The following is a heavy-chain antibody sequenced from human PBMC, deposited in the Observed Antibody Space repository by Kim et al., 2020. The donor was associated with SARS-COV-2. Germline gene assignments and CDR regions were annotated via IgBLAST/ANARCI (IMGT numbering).Heavy chain of an antibody. CDR3: ARDAPDLAYCGGDCPSGAFDI. CDR1: GGSISSGGYY. D-gene: IGHD2-21*01. J-gene: IGHJ3*02. V-gene: IGHV4-31*03. CDR2: IYYSGST. Sequence: SETLSLTCTVSGGSISSGGYYWSWIRQHPGKGLEWIGYIYYSGSTYYNPSLKSRVTISVDTSKNQFSLKLSSVTVADTAVYYCARDAPDLAYCGGDCPSGAFDIWGQGTMVTVSS.